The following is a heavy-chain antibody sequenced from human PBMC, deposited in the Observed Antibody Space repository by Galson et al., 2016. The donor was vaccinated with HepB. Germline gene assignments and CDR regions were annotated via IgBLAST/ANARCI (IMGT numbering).Heavy chain of an antibody. CDR1: GFTFSNSG. CDR2: IWYDGSTQ. J-gene: IGHJ4*02. CDR3: ARAFGAAGAIDY. Sequence: SLRLSCAASGFTFSNSGMHWVRQAPGKWLEWVAVIWYDGSTQYYGDSVKGRFTISRDNSKNVLYLQMNSLRVEDTAVYYCARAFGAAGAIDYWGQGTLVTVYS. D-gene: IGHD6-13*01. V-gene: IGHV3-33*01.